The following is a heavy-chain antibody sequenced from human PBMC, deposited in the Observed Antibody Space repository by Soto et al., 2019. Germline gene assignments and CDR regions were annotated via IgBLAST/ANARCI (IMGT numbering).Heavy chain of an antibody. CDR2: IYYSGST. J-gene: IGHJ5*02. V-gene: IGHV4-59*01. CDR1: GGSISSYY. CDR3: ARGRVYYDFWSGYYTDWFDP. Sequence: SETLSLTCTVSGGSISSYYWSWIRQPPGKGLEWIGYIYYSGSTNYNPSLKSRVTISVDTSKNQFSLKLSSVTAADTAVCYCARGRVYYDFWSGYYTDWFDPWGQGTLVTVSS. D-gene: IGHD3-3*01.